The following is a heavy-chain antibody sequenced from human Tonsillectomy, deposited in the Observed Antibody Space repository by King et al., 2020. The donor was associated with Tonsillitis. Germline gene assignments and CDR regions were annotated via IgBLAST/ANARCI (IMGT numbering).Heavy chain of an antibody. V-gene: IGHV4-39*07. D-gene: IGHD1-26*01. CDR3: ARQGEIVGATRKLSWFDP. Sequence: LQLQESGPGLVKPSETLSLTCTVSGGSISSSNYYWGWIRQPPGKGLEWIGSIYYSGGTYSNSSLKSRVTISVDTSKNQFSLKLSSMTAADTAVYYCARQGEIVGATRKLSWFDPWGQGTLVTVSS. CDR1: GGSISSSNYY. J-gene: IGHJ5*02. CDR2: IYYSGGT.